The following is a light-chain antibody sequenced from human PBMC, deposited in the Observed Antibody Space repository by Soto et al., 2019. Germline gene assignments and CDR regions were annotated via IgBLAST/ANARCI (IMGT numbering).Light chain of an antibody. CDR2: KAS. CDR1: QSISSW. V-gene: IGKV1-5*03. J-gene: IGKJ5*01. Sequence: DIQMTQSPSTLSASVGDRVTITCRASQSISSWLARYQQKPGKAPKLLIYKASSLESGVPSRFSGSGSGTEFTLTISSLQPDDFATYYCQQYNSYSSITFGQGTRLEIK. CDR3: QQYNSYSSIT.